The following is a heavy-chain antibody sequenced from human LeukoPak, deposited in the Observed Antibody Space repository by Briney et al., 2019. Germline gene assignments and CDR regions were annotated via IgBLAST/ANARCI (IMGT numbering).Heavy chain of an antibody. V-gene: IGHV1-2*02. CDR1: GYTFTGYY. CDR2: INPNSGGT. D-gene: IGHD3-16*02. Sequence: ASVTVSFKASGYTFTGYYMHWVRQAPGQGLEWMGWINPNSGGTNYPQKFQGRVTMTRDTSISTAYMELSRLRSDDTAVYYCARESSSQELGYRYNHDAFDIWGQGTMVTVSS. CDR3: ARESSSQELGYRYNHDAFDI. J-gene: IGHJ3*02.